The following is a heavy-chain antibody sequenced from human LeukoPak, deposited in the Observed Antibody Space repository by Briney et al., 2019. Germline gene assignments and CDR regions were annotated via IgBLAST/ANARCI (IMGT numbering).Heavy chain of an antibody. D-gene: IGHD2-2*01. Sequence: TTSETLSLTCTVSGGSISSYYWSWIRQPAGKGLEWIGRIYSSGSTNYSPSLKSRVTMSVDTSKNQFSLKLSSVTAADTAMYYCARVSGTGFDYWGQGTLVTVSS. CDR2: IYSSGST. CDR3: ARVSGTGFDY. CDR1: GGSISSYY. J-gene: IGHJ4*02. V-gene: IGHV4-4*07.